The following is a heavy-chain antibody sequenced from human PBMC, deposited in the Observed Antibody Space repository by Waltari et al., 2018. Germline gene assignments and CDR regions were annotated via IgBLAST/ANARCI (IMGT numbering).Heavy chain of an antibody. CDR1: GYSFTSFW. J-gene: IGHJ3*02. Sequence: EVQLVQSGAEVKKPGESLKISCKGSGYSFTSFWNGWGRQVPGKGLEWMGIIYPGDSDTRYSPSFQGQVTISADKSISTAYLQWSSLKASDTAMYYCARYLQRPEDAFDIWGQGTMVTVSS. CDR2: IYPGDSDT. D-gene: IGHD6-25*01. V-gene: IGHV5-51*03. CDR3: ARYLQRPEDAFDI.